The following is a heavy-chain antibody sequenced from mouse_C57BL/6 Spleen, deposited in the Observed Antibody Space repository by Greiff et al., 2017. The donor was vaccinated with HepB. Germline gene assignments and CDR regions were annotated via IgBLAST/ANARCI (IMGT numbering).Heavy chain of an antibody. D-gene: IGHD1-1*01. Sequence: VQLQQSGTVLARPGASVKMSCKTSGYTFTSYWMHWVKQRPGQGLEWIGAIYPGNSDTSYNQKFKGKAKLTAVTSASTAYMELSSLTNEDSAVYYCTRGTSTVVAPVAYWGQGTLVTVSA. CDR1: GYTFTSYW. J-gene: IGHJ3*01. V-gene: IGHV1-5*01. CDR3: TRGTSTVVAPVAY. CDR2: IYPGNSDT.